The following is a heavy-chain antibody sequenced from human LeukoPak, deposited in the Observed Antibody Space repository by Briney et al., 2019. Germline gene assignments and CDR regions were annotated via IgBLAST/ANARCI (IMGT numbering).Heavy chain of an antibody. CDR3: ARAVAYGIDTGYFDY. J-gene: IGHJ4*02. CDR1: GYSISSGYY. D-gene: IGHD2-8*02. Sequence: SETLSLTCTVSGYSISSGYYWGWIRQPPGKGLEWIGYIYYTGSTNYNPSLKSRVTISVDTSKNQFSLNLSSVTAADTAVYYCARAVAYGIDTGYFDYWGQGTLVTVSS. V-gene: IGHV4-38-2*02. CDR2: IYYTGST.